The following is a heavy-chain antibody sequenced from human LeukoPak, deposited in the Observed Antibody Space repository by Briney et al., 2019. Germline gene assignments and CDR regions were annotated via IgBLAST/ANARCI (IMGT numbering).Heavy chain of an antibody. Sequence: GRSLRLSCAASGFTFSSYGMHWVRQAPGKGLEWVAVIWYDGSNKYYADSVKGRFTISRDNSKNTLYLQMNSLRAEDTAVYYCARGDLKALPLIDYWGQGTLVTVSS. CDR1: GFTFSSYG. CDR2: IWYDGSNK. J-gene: IGHJ4*02. CDR3: ARGDLKALPLIDY. V-gene: IGHV3-33*01. D-gene: IGHD2-21*01.